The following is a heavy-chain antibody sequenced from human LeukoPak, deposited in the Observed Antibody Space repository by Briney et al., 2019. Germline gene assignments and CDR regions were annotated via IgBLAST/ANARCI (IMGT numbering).Heavy chain of an antibody. Sequence: GGSLRLSCAASGFPLSSYAMSWVRQASGKGLEWVSATSSSDAGTYYADSVRGRFTISRDNSKNTLYLQMNSLRLEDAAVYFCARAPVTSCRGAYCYPFDYWGQGTQVTVSS. CDR2: TSSSDAGT. V-gene: IGHV3-23*01. D-gene: IGHD2-21*01. CDR3: ARAPVTSCRGAYCYPFDY. CDR1: GFPLSSYA. J-gene: IGHJ4*02.